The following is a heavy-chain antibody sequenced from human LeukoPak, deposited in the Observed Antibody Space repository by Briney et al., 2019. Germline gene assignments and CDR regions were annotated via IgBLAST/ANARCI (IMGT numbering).Heavy chain of an antibody. J-gene: IGHJ6*02. CDR2: TSGSGGRT. D-gene: IGHD5-24*01. CDR1: GFTISSYA. Sequence: GGSLRLSCAASGFTISSYAVSWVRQAPGKGLAWVSATSGSGGRTYYADSVKGRFTISRDNSKNTLYLQMNSLRAEDTAVYYCAKSRGYKMGGMATIFECMDVWGQGTTVTVSS. V-gene: IGHV3-23*01. CDR3: AKSRGYKMGGMATIFECMDV.